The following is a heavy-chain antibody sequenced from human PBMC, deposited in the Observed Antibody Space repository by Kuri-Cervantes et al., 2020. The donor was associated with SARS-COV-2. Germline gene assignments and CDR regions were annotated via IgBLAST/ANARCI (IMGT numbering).Heavy chain of an antibody. CDR3: ARGDLDYFYGMDV. CDR2: INPNSGGT. Sequence: ASVKVSCKASGYTFTGYYMHWVRQAPGQGLEWMGWINPNSGGTKYAQKFQGRVTMTRDTSISTAYMELSRLRSDDTAVYYCARGDLDYFYGMDVWGQGTTVTVSS. V-gene: IGHV1-2*02. CDR1: GYTFTGYY. J-gene: IGHJ6*02. D-gene: IGHD3/OR15-3a*01.